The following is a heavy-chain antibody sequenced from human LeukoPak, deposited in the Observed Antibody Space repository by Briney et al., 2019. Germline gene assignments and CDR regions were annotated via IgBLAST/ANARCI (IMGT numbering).Heavy chain of an antibody. CDR1: GFTFSSYW. CDR2: IKQDGSEK. D-gene: IGHD4-17*01. J-gene: IGHJ4*02. Sequence: GGSLRLSCAASGFTFSSYWMSWVRQAPGKGLEWVANIKQDGSEKYHVDSVEGRFTISRDNAKNSLYLQMNSLRAEDTAVYYCARRPFYGDSYYFDYWGQGTLVTVSS. CDR3: ARRPFYGDSYYFDY. V-gene: IGHV3-7*03.